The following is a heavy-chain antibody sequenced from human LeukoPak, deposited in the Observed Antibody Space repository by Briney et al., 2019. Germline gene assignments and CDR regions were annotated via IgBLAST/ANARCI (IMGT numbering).Heavy chain of an antibody. V-gene: IGHV1-18*01. D-gene: IGHD2-2*01. J-gene: IGHJ4*02. CDR3: ARVGEYCTSASCHDY. Sequence: ASVKVSCKPSGYTFTNYGISWVRQAPGQGLEWMGWISAYNGNADYAQNLQGRVTMTTDTSTSTAYMELRSLTSDDSAVYYCARVGEYCTSASCHDYWGQGTLVTVSS. CDR1: GYTFTNYG. CDR2: ISAYNGNA.